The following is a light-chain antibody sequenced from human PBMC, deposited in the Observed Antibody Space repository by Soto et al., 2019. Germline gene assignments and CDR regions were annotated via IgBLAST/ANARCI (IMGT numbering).Light chain of an antibody. V-gene: IGKV1-5*01. J-gene: IGKJ2*01. CDR2: DAS. CDR3: QQYDTYINS. CDR1: QSIRNW. Sequence: DIQMTQSPSTLSASVGDRVTITCRASQSIRNWLAWYQQKPGKAPKLLIYDASSLESGVPSRFSGSGSGTEFTLTISSLQPDDFAASYCQQYDTYINSFGQGTNLDIK.